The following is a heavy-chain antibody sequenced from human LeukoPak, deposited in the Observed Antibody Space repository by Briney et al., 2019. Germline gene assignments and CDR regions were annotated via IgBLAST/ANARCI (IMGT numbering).Heavy chain of an antibody. J-gene: IGHJ3*02. V-gene: IGHV4-39*01. CDR1: GGSISSSNYY. CDR3: ARLPRPGASYHRGGVDI. CDR2: IYYSGGT. Sequence: SQTLSLTCTVSGGSISSSNYYWGWIRQPPGKGLEWIGSIYYSGGTYYNPSLKSRVTMSVDTSKNQFSLKLSSVTAADTAVYYCARLPRPGASYHRGGVDIWGQGTMVTVSS. D-gene: IGHD1-26*01.